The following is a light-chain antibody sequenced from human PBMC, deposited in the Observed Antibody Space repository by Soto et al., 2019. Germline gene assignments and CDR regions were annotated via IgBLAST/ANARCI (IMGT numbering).Light chain of an antibody. Sequence: QSVLNQPASVYGSPLQARSISCTKPSSDVWSFNFVSWYQQHPDKAPQVLIYEVIKRPPGVSNRFSGSKSGNTASLTISGLQADDEADYYCCSDAGSSSYVFGTGTKVTVL. V-gene: IGLV2-23*02. CDR3: CSDAGSSSYV. CDR2: EVI. CDR1: SSDVWSFNF. J-gene: IGLJ1*01.